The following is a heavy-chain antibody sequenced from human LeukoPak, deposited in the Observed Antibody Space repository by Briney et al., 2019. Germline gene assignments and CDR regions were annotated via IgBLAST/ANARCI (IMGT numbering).Heavy chain of an antibody. J-gene: IGHJ4*02. CDR3: TTDPFYDSAGFAF. CDR1: SYIFSDAW. Sequence: GGSLRLPCAASSYIFSDAWMNWVRQAPGKGLEWVGRIETKAHGGTTKYAAPVKGRLTISRDDSKNTLYLQMSSLKTEDTAAYYCTTDPFYDSAGFAFWGQGTLVTVS. CDR2: IETKAHGGTT. V-gene: IGHV3-15*07. D-gene: IGHD5/OR15-5a*01.